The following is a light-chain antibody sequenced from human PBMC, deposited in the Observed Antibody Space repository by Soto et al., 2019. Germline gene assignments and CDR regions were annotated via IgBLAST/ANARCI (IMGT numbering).Light chain of an antibody. CDR2: AAS. V-gene: IGKV1-39*01. Sequence: DIQVTQSPSSLSSSVGNTVTITCRASENVDRYVNWYQQIPGKAPSLLISAASTLRSGVPSRFRGSGSVTTFTLTIASLQPEDFAMYYCQQTYSTPPTFGQGTKVEVK. J-gene: IGKJ1*01. CDR1: ENVDRY. CDR3: QQTYSTPPT.